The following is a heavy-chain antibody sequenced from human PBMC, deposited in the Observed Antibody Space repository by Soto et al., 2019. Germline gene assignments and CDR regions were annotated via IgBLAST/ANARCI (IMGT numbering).Heavy chain of an antibody. CDR1: GYTFTSYY. CDR2: INPGCGST. V-gene: IGHV1-46*01. Sequence: ASVNVSCKASGYTFTSYYMHWVRQAPGQGLEWMGVINPGCGSTSYAQKLHGRVTMTRDTSTSTVYMELSSLRSEDTAVYYCARGSAVTYARPLLWGTGTGVTVS. J-gene: IGHJ4*02. D-gene: IGHD2-2*01. CDR3: ARGSAVTYARPLL.